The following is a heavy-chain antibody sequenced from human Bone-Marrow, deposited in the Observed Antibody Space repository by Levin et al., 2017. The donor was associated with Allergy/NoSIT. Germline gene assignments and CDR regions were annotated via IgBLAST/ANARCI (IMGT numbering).Heavy chain of an antibody. J-gene: IGHJ6*02. CDR1: GGSISSYY. CDR2: IYYSGST. D-gene: IGHD3-9*01. Sequence: SETLSLTCTVSGGSISSYYWSWIRQPPGKGLEWIGYIYYSGSTNYNPSLKSRVTISVDTSKNQFSLKLSSVTAADTAVYYCARAAYYDILTGYSPSPYYYYGMDVWGQGTTVTVSS. CDR3: ARAAYYDILTGYSPSPYYYYGMDV. V-gene: IGHV4-59*01.